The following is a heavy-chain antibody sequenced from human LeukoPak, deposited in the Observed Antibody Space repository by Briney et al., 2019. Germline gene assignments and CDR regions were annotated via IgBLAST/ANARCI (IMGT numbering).Heavy chain of an antibody. CDR2: IKSKTHGGTT. Sequence: KPGGSLRLSCAASGFIFSNAWMSWVRQAPGKGLEWVCRIKSKTHGGTTDYAAPVKGRFTTSRDDSRNTLYLQMNSLKTEDTAVYYCTDIGGSTLWGQGTLVTVSS. J-gene: IGHJ4*02. CDR3: TDIGGSTL. V-gene: IGHV3-15*01. D-gene: IGHD2-15*01. CDR1: GFIFSNAW.